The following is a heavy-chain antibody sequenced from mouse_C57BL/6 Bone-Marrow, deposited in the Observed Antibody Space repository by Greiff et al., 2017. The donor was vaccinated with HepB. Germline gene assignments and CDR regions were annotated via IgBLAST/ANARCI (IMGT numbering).Heavy chain of an antibody. CDR3: ARRIKIKSLYYYGSSYDYAMDY. J-gene: IGHJ4*01. CDR2: ISSGSSTI. D-gene: IGHD1-1*01. CDR1: GFTFSDYG. Sequence: EVKLVESGGGLVKPGGSLKLSCAASGFTFSDYGMHWVRQAPEKGLEWVAYISSGSSTIYYADTVKGRFTISRDNAKNTLFLQMTSLRSEDTAMYYCARRIKIKSLYYYGSSYDYAMDYWGQGTSVTVSS. V-gene: IGHV5-17*01.